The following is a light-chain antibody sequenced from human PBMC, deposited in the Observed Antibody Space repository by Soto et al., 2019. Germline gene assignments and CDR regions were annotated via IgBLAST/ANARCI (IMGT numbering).Light chain of an antibody. V-gene: IGLV1-47*01. CDR3: AAWDYSLSGVV. CDR2: RNN. Sequence: QPVLTQPASASGTPGQRVTISCSGSSSNIGSNYVFWYQHLPGTAPKLLIYRNNQRPSGVPDRFSGSKSGTSASLAISGLRSEDETDYYYAAWDYSLSGVVFGGGTKVTVL. CDR1: SSNIGSNY. J-gene: IGLJ2*01.